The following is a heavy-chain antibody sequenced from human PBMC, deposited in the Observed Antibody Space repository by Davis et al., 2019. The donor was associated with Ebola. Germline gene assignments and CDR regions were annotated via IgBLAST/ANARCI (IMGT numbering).Heavy chain of an antibody. Sequence: GESLKISCAASGFTFSSYSMNWVRQAPGKGLEWVSSISSSSSYIYYADSVKGRFTISRDNSKNSLYLQMNSLRTEDTALYYCAKDRRDTVTYFDYWGQGTLVTVSS. D-gene: IGHD5-18*01. V-gene: IGHV3-21*04. J-gene: IGHJ4*02. CDR1: GFTFSSYS. CDR3: AKDRRDTVTYFDY. CDR2: ISSSSSYI.